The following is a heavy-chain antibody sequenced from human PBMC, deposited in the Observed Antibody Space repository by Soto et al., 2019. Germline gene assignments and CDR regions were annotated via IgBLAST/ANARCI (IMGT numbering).Heavy chain of an antibody. J-gene: IGHJ4*02. CDR2: IYYSGST. CDR3: AREGGIVGATAADY. D-gene: IGHD1-26*01. V-gene: IGHV4-31*03. CDR1: GGSISSGGYX. Sequence: QVQLQESGPGLVKPSQTLSLTCTVSGGSISSGGYXWSWIRQHPGKGLEWIGYIYYSGSTYYNPSLKSRVTISVDTXKNQFSLKLSSVTAADTAVYYCAREGGIVGATAADYWGQGTLVTVSS.